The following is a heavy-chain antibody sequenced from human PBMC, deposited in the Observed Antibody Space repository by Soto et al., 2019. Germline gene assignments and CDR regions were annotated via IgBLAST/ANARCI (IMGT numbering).Heavy chain of an antibody. D-gene: IGHD6-19*01. J-gene: IGHJ4*02. CDR2: IYYSGST. Sequence: QVQLQESGPGLVKPSQTLSLTCTVSGGSISSGDYYWSWIRQPPGKGLEWIGYIYYSGSTYYNPSLKSRVTISVDTSKNQFSLKLSSVTAADTPVYYCARDRPADSSGWPLDYWGQGTLVTVSS. CDR1: GGSISSGDYY. CDR3: ARDRPADSSGWPLDY. V-gene: IGHV4-30-4*01.